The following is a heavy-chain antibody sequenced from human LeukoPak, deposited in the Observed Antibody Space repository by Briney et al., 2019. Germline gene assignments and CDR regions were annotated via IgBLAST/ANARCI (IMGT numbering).Heavy chain of an antibody. CDR3: AKDHSLIATPQQLDY. V-gene: IGHV3-23*01. Sequence: GGSLRLSCAASGFTFSAYWMSWVRQAPGKGLEWVSSISGSGGTTFYADTVKGRFTISRDNSRNTLHLQMDSLRAEDTAVYFCAKDHSLIATPQQLDYWGQGTLVTVSS. D-gene: IGHD1/OR15-1a*01. J-gene: IGHJ4*02. CDR2: ISGSGGTT. CDR1: GFTFSAYW.